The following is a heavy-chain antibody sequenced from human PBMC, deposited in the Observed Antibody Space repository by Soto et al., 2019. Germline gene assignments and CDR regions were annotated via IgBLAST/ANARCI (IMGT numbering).Heavy chain of an antibody. CDR1: GYTFTSYG. Sequence: ASVKVSCKASGYTFTSYGISWVRQAPGQGLEWMGWISAYNGNTNYAQKLQGRVTMTTDTSTSTAYMELRSLRSDDTAVYYCTTDLRIPGYYYYYMDVWGKGTTVTVSS. D-gene: IGHD2-15*01. J-gene: IGHJ6*03. CDR2: ISAYNGNT. V-gene: IGHV1-18*01. CDR3: TTDLRIPGYYYYYMDV.